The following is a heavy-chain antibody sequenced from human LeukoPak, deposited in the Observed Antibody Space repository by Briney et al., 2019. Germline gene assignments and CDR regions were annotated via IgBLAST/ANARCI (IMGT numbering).Heavy chain of an antibody. V-gene: IGHV3-30*04. D-gene: IGHD2-2*02. CDR2: ISYDGSNK. CDR1: GFSFRTYA. J-gene: IGHJ4*02. CDR3: ARDLRHQLLYCLDY. Sequence: GGSLRLSCAASGFSFRTYAMHWVRQAPGKGLEWVGVISYDGSNKYYADSVKGRFTISRDNSKNTVYLQMNSLGAEDTAVYYCARDLRHQLLYCLDYWGQGTLVTVSS.